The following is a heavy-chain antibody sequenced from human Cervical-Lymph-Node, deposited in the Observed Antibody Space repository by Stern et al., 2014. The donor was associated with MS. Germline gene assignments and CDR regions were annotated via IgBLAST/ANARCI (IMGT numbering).Heavy chain of an antibody. CDR1: GDTFGTYG. J-gene: IGHJ6*02. V-gene: IGHV1-18*01. Sequence: VQLVESGTEVKKPGASVKVSCKASGDTFGTYGVNCVRQAPGQRLEWLGWISGYKGNTNYAQRLQRRVTLTTDTSTTTAYMELRSLRSDDTAVYYCAIMGTNGIDVWGQGTTVTVSS. CDR2: ISGYKGNT. CDR3: AIMGTNGIDV. D-gene: IGHD5-18*01.